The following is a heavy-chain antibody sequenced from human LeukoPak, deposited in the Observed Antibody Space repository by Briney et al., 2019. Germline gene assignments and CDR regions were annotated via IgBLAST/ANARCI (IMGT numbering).Heavy chain of an antibody. CDR2: ISVYNGNT. Sequence: GASVKCSCKASGYTFTSFGISGVPQAPGQWLVWLGWISVYNGNTNYAQKLQGRVTMTTDTSTSTAYMELRSLRSDDTAVYYCARPLYYYDTNGLDYYYMDVWGKGTTVTVSS. V-gene: IGHV1-18*01. CDR1: GYTFTSFG. CDR3: ARPLYYYDTNGLDYYYMDV. J-gene: IGHJ6*03. D-gene: IGHD3-22*01.